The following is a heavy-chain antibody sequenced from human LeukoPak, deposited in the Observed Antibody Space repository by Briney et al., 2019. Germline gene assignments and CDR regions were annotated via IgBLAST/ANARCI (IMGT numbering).Heavy chain of an antibody. D-gene: IGHD3-22*01. CDR2: ISWNSGSI. CDR3: AKSAYYDASGYYREYYFDY. CDR1: GFIFDDYA. Sequence: PGRSLRLSCAASGFIFDDYAIHWVWQAPGKGLEWVSGISWNSGSIGYADSVKGRFTISRDKTKNTLYLQMNSLRAEDTAVYYCAKSAYYDASGYYREYYFDYWGQGTLVTVSS. V-gene: IGHV3-9*01. J-gene: IGHJ4*02.